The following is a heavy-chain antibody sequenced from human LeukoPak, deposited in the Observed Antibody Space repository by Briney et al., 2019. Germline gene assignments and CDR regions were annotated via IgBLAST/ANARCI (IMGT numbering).Heavy chain of an antibody. CDR2: MNPNSGNT. CDR3: ARGGTMVRGVNALGNYGMDV. CDR1: GDTFSSYD. Sequence: ASVKVSCKAPGDTFSSYDFNWVRQATGQGLEWMGWMNPNSGNTGFAQKFQGRVTLTRDTSIGTAYMELSNLRSDDTAVYYCARGGTMVRGVNALGNYGMDVWGQGTTVTVS. V-gene: IGHV1-8*01. J-gene: IGHJ6*02. D-gene: IGHD3-10*01.